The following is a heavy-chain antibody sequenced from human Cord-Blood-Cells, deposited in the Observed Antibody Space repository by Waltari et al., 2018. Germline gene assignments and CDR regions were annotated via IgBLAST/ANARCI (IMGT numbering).Heavy chain of an antibody. D-gene: IGHD4-17*01. CDR2: ISYDGSNK. Sequence: QVQLVESGGGVVQPGRSLRLSCAASGFTFSSYGMPWVRQAPGKGLEWVAVISYDGSNKYYADSVKGRFTISRDNSKNTLYLQMNSLRAEDTAVYYCAKSLRLRYYFDYWGQGTLVTVSS. CDR1: GFTFSSYG. CDR3: AKSLRLRYYFDY. J-gene: IGHJ4*02. V-gene: IGHV3-30*18.